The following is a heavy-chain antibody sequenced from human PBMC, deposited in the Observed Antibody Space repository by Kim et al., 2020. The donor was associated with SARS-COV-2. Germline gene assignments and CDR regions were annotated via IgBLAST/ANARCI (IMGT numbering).Heavy chain of an antibody. CDR2: ISYSGST. J-gene: IGHJ4*02. Sequence: SETLSLTCTVSGGSFSTYYWSWIRQPPGKGLEWIGYISYSGSTNYSPSLKSRVTMSADTSKNQFSLKLSSVTAADTAVYYCARRLTYPWYYFDYWGPGTLVTVSS. CDR1: GGSFSTYY. D-gene: IGHD3-9*01. CDR3: ARRLTYPWYYFDY. V-gene: IGHV4-59*01.